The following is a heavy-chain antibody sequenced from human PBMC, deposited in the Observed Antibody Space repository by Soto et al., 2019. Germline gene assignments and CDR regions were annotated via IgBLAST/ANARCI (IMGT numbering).Heavy chain of an antibody. Sequence: EVQLLESGGRLVQPGGSLRLSCAASGFIFSNYAMSWVRQAPGKGLEWVSGISGSGGSTYYADSVKGRFTISRDNSKNTVYLKMNSRRAEDTAVYHCAMYCSINSGYRIPLASGGRGTWSPSPQ. CDR3: AMYCSINSGYRIPLAS. CDR1: GFIFSNYA. V-gene: IGHV3-23*01. D-gene: IGHD2-2*02. CDR2: ISGSGGST. J-gene: IGHJ4*02.